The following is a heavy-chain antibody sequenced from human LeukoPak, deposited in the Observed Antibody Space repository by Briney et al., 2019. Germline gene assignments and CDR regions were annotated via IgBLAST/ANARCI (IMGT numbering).Heavy chain of an antibody. CDR3: ARDGSGSYWAYYNWFDS. CDR1: GYTFTSYD. Sequence: ASVKVSCKASGYTFTSYDINWVRQATGQGLEWMGWMNPNSGNTGYTQKFQGRVTMTRNTSIRTAYMELSSLRSEDTAIYYCARDGSGSYWAYYNWFDSWGQGTLVTVSS. CDR2: MNPNSGNT. J-gene: IGHJ5*01. D-gene: IGHD3-10*01. V-gene: IGHV1-8*01.